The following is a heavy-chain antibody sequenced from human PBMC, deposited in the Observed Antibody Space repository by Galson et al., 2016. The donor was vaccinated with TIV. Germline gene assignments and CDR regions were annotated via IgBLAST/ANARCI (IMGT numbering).Heavy chain of an antibody. Sequence: SVKVSCKASGGTFSNYGFTWVRQAPGQGLEWMGRIVPMFGIVNYAQKFQGRVTIIADKSTSTAYMELSNLRSEDTAVYYCATSHVTTVCWYFDLWGRGTLVTVS. CDR2: IVPMFGIV. CDR1: GGTFSNYG. J-gene: IGHJ2*01. D-gene: IGHD4-17*01. V-gene: IGHV1-69*04. CDR3: ATSHVTTVCWYFDL.